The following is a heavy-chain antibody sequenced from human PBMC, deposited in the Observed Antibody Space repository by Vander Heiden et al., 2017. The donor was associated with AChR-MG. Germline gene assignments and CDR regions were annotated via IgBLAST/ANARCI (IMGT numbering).Heavy chain of an antibody. J-gene: IGHJ1*01. V-gene: IGHV3-7*01. CDR3: ARPVSAAGRFQH. Sequence: EVQLVESGGGLVQPGGSLRLSCAASGFTFSSYWRGWVRQAPGKGLEWVANIKQDGSEKYYVDSVKGRFTISRDNAKNSLYLQMNSLRAEDTAVYYCARPVSAAGRFQHWGQGTLVTVSS. CDR2: IKQDGSEK. CDR1: GFTFSSYW. D-gene: IGHD6-13*01.